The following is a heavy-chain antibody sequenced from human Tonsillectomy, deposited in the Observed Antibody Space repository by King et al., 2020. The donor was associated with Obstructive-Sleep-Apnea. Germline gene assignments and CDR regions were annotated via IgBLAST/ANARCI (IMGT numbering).Heavy chain of an antibody. CDR1: GNTFTTYY. CDR3: TGWGPVVTPIRDSSYYYGMDV. D-gene: IGHD2-21*02. V-gene: IGHV1-46*01. Sequence: VQLVESGAEVKKPGASVKISCQASGNTFTTYYIHWVRQAPGQGRQAPGQGLEWIGGINPRGGSASYGQKFQGRVTMTRDTSTRTVYLEVSSLRSEDTAVYYCTGWGPVVTPIRDSSYYYGMDVWGQGTTVTVSS. CDR2: INPRGGSA. J-gene: IGHJ6*02.